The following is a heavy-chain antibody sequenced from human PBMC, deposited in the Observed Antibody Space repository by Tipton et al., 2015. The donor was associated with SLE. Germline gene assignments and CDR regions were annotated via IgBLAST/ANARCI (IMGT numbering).Heavy chain of an antibody. D-gene: IGHD2/OR15-2a*01. CDR2: VSYRGDT. V-gene: IGHV4-39*07. CDR3: ARFPTYHFDL. CDR1: GGSISGSSYY. J-gene: IGHJ6*02. Sequence: TLSLTCAVSGGSISGSSYYWGWIRQPPGKRLEWIGSVSYRGDTYYNPSLQSRATISAETSKTQFSLMLTSVTAADTAVYYCARFPTYHFDLWGQGTTVTVSS.